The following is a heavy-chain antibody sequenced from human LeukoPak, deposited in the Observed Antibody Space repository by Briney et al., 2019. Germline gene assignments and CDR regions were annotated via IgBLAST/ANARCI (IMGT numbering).Heavy chain of an antibody. J-gene: IGHJ4*02. V-gene: IGHV3-30*02. CDR3: ARAAGEMATIRY. D-gene: IGHD5-24*01. CDR2: IRFDGSNK. Sequence: GGSLRLSCAASGFSFTSYGMHWVRQAPGKGLEWVAFIRFDGSNKYYADSMKGRFTISGDNSKNTLYLQMNSLRPEDTAVYYCARAAGEMATIRYWGQGTLVTVSS. CDR1: GFSFTSYG.